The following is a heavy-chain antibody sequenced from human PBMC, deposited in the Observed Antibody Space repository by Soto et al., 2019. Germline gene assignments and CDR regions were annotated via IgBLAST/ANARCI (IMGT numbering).Heavy chain of an antibody. CDR3: ARGMITVVTPIYYYYGMDV. J-gene: IGHJ6*02. Sequence: QVQLVQSGAEVKKPGSSVKVSCKASGGTFSSYAISWVRQAPGQVLEWMGGIIPIFGTANYAQKFQGRVTITADKSTSTAYMELSSLRSEDTAVYYCARGMITVVTPIYYYYGMDVWGQGTTVTVSS. V-gene: IGHV1-69*06. CDR1: GGTFSSYA. CDR2: IIPIFGTA. D-gene: IGHD3-16*01.